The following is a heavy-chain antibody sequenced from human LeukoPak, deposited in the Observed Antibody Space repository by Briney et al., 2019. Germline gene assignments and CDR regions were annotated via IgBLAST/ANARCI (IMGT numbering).Heavy chain of an antibody. J-gene: IGHJ4*02. CDR3: VRDHNYAFDN. CDR1: GFPFSEYC. CDR2: IGISSGNT. V-gene: IGHV3-11*06. D-gene: IGHD1-1*01. Sequence: GGSLRLSCAASGFPFSEYCMNWVRQAPGKGLEWISYIGISSGNTKYADSVKGRFTVSGDNARNSLYLQMNSLRVEDTAVYYCVRDHNYAFDNWGQGTLVTVSS.